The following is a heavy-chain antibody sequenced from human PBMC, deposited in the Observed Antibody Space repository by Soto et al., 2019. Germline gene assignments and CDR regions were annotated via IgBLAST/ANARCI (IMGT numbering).Heavy chain of an antibody. CDR2: ISSGSSYI. CDR1: GFTFSSYA. CDR3: ARSLTAVTPADY. V-gene: IGHV3-21*01. D-gene: IGHD4-17*01. Sequence: EVQLVESGGGLVKPGGSLRLSCAASGFTFSSYAMNWVRQAPGKGLEWVSSISSGSSYICSADSVKGRFTISRDNAKNSLYLQMNSLRAEDTAVYYCARSLTAVTPADYWGQGTLVTVSS. J-gene: IGHJ4*02.